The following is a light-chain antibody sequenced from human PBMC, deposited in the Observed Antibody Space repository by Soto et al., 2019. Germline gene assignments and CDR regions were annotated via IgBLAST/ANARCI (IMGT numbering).Light chain of an antibody. CDR1: QSLSSN. V-gene: IGKV3D-15*01. CDR3: QQYNQWPIP. Sequence: EIVMTQSPATLSVSTGERATLSCRASQSLSSNLAWYQQKPGQAPRLLIYGASTRATGIPDRFSGSGSGTDFTLTISSLQSEDFAVFYCQQYNQWPIPFGQGTLLAIK. J-gene: IGKJ5*01. CDR2: GAS.